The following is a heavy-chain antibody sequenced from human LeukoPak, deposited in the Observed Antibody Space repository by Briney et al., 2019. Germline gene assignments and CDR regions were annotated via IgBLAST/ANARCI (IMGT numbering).Heavy chain of an antibody. CDR3: ARANYGSGSYHDY. Sequence: GGSLRLSCAASGFTFSSYSMNWVRQAPGKGLEWVSSISSSSSYIYYADSVKGRFTISRDNAKNSLYLQMNSLRAEDTAVHYCARANYGSGSYHDYWGQGTLVTVSS. J-gene: IGHJ4*02. D-gene: IGHD3-10*01. V-gene: IGHV3-21*01. CDR2: ISSSSSYI. CDR1: GFTFSSYS.